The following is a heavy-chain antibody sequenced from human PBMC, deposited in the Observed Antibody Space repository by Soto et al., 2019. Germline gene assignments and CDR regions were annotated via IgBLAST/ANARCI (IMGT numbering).Heavy chain of an antibody. V-gene: IGHV4-34*01. CDR3: ARRYGDYFDY. CDR2: INHSGST. CDR1: GGSFSGYY. J-gene: IGHJ4*02. D-gene: IGHD4-17*01. Sequence: SETLSLTCAVYGGSFSGYYWTWIRQPPGTGLEWIGEINHSGSTNYNPSLKSRVTISVDTSKNQFSLKLNSVTAADTAVYYCARRYGDYFDYWGQGTLVTVSS.